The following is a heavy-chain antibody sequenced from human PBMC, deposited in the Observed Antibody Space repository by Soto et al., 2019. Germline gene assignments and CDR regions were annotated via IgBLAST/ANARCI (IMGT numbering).Heavy chain of an antibody. J-gene: IGHJ6*02. Sequence: QLVESGGRGVQPGRSLRLSCEASEFTFSSYAMHWVRQAPGRGLELLALISFDGTKEYYADSVKGRFIISRDNSKRMVYLQMDSLRPDDTSIYYCARPIPRWSYHYGMDVWGQGTTVTVSS. V-gene: IGHV3-30*03. CDR3: ARPIPRWSYHYGMDV. CDR2: ISFDGTKE. CDR1: EFTFSSYA. D-gene: IGHD2-15*01.